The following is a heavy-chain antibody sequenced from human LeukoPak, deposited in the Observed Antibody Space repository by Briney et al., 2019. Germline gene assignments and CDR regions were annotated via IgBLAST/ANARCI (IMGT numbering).Heavy chain of an antibody. CDR2: IYYSGST. CDR1: GGSISSSSYY. J-gene: IGHJ4*02. CDR3: ARGGSSHFDY. V-gene: IGHV4-39*01. Sequence: SETLSLTCTVSGGSISSSSYYWGWIRQPPGKGLEWIGYIYYSGSTYYNPSLKSRVTMSVDTSKNQFSLKLSSVTAADTAVYYCARGGSSHFDYWGQGTLVTVSS. D-gene: IGHD6-6*01.